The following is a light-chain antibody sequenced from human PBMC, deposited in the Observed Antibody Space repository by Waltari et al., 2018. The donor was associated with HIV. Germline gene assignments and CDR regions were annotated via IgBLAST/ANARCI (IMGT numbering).Light chain of an antibody. CDR1: TSTIAACSD. J-gene: IGLJ3*02. CDR2: GNS. CDR3: QSYDSTLTGWV. V-gene: IGLV1-40*01. Sequence: SLLTPPPSVSGAPGPRVPLSCSRNTSTIAACSDLPRYQHLPGRAPKVLIYGNSNRPSGVPDRFSGSKSGTSASLAITGLQAEDEADYYCQSYDSTLTGWVFGGGTILTVL.